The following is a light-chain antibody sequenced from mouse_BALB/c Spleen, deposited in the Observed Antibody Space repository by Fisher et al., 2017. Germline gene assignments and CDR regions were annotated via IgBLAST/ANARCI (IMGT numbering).Light chain of an antibody. V-gene: IGKV4-59*01. CDR3: QQWSSNPPT. CDR2: DTS. Sequence: IVLTQSPAIMSASPGEKVTMTCSASSSVSYMHWYQHKSGTSPKRWIYDTSKLASGVPARFSGSGSGTSYSLTISSMEAEDAATYYCQQWSSNPPTFGGGTKLEIK. CDR1: SSVSY. J-gene: IGKJ1*01.